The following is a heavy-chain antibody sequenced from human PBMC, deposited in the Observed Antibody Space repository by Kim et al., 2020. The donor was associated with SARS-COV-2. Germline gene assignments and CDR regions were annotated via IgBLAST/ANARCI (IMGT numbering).Heavy chain of an antibody. D-gene: IGHD3-16*01. CDR3: ARSAGPYDYYFDY. V-gene: IGHV5-51*01. Sequence: YSPPFQGQVTSSADKSTTAAYLQWSSLKASDTAMYYCARSAGPYDYYFDYWGQGTLVTVSS. J-gene: IGHJ4*02.